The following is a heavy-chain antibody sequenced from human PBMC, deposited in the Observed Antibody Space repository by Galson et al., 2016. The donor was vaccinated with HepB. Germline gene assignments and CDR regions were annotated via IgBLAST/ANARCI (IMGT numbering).Heavy chain of an antibody. CDR1: GGSLTSDKW. V-gene: IGHV4-4*02. CDR3: TRRAAYFATFDV. Sequence: SETLSLTCEVSGGSLTSDKWWSWVRQSPGRGLEWIGDVFFGGATLFNPSLADRVSMSPDKSKNQFSLQMTSMTAADTAHYYCTRRAAYFATFDVWGPGVAVIVSS. J-gene: IGHJ5*02. CDR2: VFFGGAT. D-gene: IGHD2/OR15-2a*01.